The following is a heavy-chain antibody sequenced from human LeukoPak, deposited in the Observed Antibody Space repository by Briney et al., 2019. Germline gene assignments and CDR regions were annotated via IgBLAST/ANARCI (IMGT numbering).Heavy chain of an antibody. D-gene: IGHD6-13*01. CDR3: ARGYYSSSRFDS. V-gene: IGHV3-74*01. CDR1: GFPFSNYW. J-gene: IGHJ4*02. CDR2: VNSDGSTT. Sequence: GGTLRLSCAASGFPFSNYWMHWVRQAPGKGLVWVSRVNSDGSTTNYADSVKGRFTISRDNAENTLYMRMNSLRPEDTAVYYCARGYYSSSRFDSWGQGTLVTVSS.